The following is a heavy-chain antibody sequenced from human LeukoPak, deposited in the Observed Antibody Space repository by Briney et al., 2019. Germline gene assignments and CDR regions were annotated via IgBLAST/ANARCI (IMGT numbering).Heavy chain of an antibody. J-gene: IGHJ6*02. V-gene: IGHV4-59*01. D-gene: IGHD4-17*01. Sequence: SETLSLTCAVSGGSIGSYYWGWLRQPPGRGLVGIGYIYYSGTTNYNPSLKSRVTISVDTSKNQFSLKLTSVTAAGTAVYYCAREDPQTTVPEGLYVWGQGPTVTVSS. CDR2: IYYSGTT. CDR3: AREDPQTTVPEGLYV. CDR1: GGSIGSYY.